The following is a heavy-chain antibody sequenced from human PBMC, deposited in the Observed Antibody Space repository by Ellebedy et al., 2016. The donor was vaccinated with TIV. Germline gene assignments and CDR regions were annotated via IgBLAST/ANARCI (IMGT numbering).Heavy chain of an antibody. CDR1: GDSVSSASYY. J-gene: IGHJ2*01. Sequence: SETLSLTXTVSGDSVSSASYYWSWIRQPPGKGLEWIGYIYYSGSTNYNPSLKSRVTISVDTSKNQFSLKLSSVTAADTAVYYCASGSRDGLSHFWYFDLWGRGTLVTVSS. CDR2: IYYSGST. CDR3: ASGSRDGLSHFWYFDL. D-gene: IGHD5-24*01. V-gene: IGHV4-61*01.